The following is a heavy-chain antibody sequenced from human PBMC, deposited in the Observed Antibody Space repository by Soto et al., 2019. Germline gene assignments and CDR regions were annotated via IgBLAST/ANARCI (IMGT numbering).Heavy chain of an antibody. V-gene: IGHV4-59*01. CDR3: ARGRFSGYYYYYYMDV. CDR1: GGSISSYY. Sequence: QVQLQESGPGLVKPSETLSLTCTVSGGSISSYYWSWIRQPPGKGLEWIGYIYYSGSTNYNPSLKSRVTISVDTSKNQCSLKLSSVTAADTAVYYCARGRFSGYYYYYYMDVWGKGTTVTVSS. D-gene: IGHD3-3*01. J-gene: IGHJ6*03. CDR2: IYYSGST.